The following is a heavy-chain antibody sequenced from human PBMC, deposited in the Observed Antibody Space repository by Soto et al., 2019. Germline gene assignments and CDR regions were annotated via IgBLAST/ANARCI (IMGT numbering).Heavy chain of an antibody. CDR1: GFTFSPYA. CDR2: ISGSGVNT. D-gene: IGHD2-15*01. V-gene: IGHV3-23*01. Sequence: EVQLLESGGGLVQPGGSLRLSWAASGFTFSPYAMTWVRQAPGKGLERVSVISGSGVNTYYADAVKGRFTVSSDNSKNTLSLQMSSLGVEDTAVYYCAQSVGGTNYYYAMDVWGRGTTVTVSS. J-gene: IGHJ6*02. CDR3: AQSVGGTNYYYAMDV.